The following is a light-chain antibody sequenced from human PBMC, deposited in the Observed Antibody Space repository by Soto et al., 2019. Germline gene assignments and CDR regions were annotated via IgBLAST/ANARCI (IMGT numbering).Light chain of an antibody. J-gene: IGKJ1*01. CDR3: LQTYSTPWT. V-gene: IGKV1-39*01. Sequence: DIQMTQSPSSLSPSVGDRVTITCRASQDIRRYLSWYQQKTGTAPKFLIYSASGLHSGVPSRFSGSGSGTDFTLTISSLQPEDFATYYCLQTYSTPWTFGQGTKVEIK. CDR2: SAS. CDR1: QDIRRY.